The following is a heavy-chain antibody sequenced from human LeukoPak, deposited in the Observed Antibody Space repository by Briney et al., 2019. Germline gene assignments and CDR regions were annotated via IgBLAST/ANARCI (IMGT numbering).Heavy chain of an antibody. Sequence: GGYYWSWIRQHPGKGLEWIGYIYYSGNTYYNPSLKSRVTISVDTSKNQFSLKLSSVTAADTAVYYCARGFYGPPADYWGQGTLVTVSS. CDR1: GGYY. J-gene: IGHJ4*02. CDR3: ARGFYGPPADY. D-gene: IGHD2-2*01. V-gene: IGHV4-31*02. CDR2: IYYSGNT.